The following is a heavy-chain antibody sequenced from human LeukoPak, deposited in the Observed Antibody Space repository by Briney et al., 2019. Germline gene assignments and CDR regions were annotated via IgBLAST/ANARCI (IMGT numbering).Heavy chain of an antibody. J-gene: IGHJ3*02. CDR3: ARRYGTGAFDI. Sequence: GESLKISCKGSGYIFSNYWIGWVRQLPGKGLEWMGIIYPGDSDTRYSPSFQGQVTISADKSSSAAYLQWSSLKASDTAMYYCARRYGTGAFDIWGQGTMVTVSS. CDR1: GYIFSNYW. D-gene: IGHD4-17*01. CDR2: IYPGDSDT. V-gene: IGHV5-51*01.